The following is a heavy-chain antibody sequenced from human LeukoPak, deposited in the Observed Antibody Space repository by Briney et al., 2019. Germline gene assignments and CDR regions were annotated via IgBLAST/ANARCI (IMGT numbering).Heavy chain of an antibody. CDR2: INSDGSFT. D-gene: IGHD1-26*01. CDR1: GFTFCSYW. CDR3: AKYRGATVNSWHFDL. V-gene: IGHV3-74*01. Sequence: GGSLRLSCAASGFTFCSYWMHWVPQAPGKGVVWVSRINSDGSFTNYADSVKGRFTISRDNAKNTLYLQMNSLRADDTAVYYCAKYRGATVNSWHFDLWGRGTLVTVSS. J-gene: IGHJ2*01.